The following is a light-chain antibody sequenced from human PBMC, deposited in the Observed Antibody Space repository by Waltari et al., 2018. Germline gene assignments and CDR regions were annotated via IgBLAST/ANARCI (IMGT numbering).Light chain of an antibody. CDR2: GAS. J-gene: IGKJ1*01. Sequence: EIVLTQSPGTLSLSPGERATLTCRASQRVSSSYLAWYQQNPGQAPRLLIYGASSGDTGITDRLSGSGSGTVFTLTISRLEPGYFGVYYCQQYGSSPGTFGQGTKVEIK. V-gene: IGKV3-20*01. CDR3: QQYGSSPGT. CDR1: QRVSSSY.